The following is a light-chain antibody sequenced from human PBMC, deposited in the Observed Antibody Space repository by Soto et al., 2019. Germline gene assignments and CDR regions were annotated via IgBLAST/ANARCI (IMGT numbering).Light chain of an antibody. CDR1: NIGSKS. CDR3: QVWDSSSDHVV. CDR2: YAS. V-gene: IGLV3-21*04. Sequence: SSELTQPPSVSVAPGKTARITCGGNNIGSKSVHWYQQKPGQAPVLVIYYASDRPSGIPERFSGSNSGNTATLTISRVEAGDEADYSCQVWDSSSDHVVFGGGTKVTVL. J-gene: IGLJ2*01.